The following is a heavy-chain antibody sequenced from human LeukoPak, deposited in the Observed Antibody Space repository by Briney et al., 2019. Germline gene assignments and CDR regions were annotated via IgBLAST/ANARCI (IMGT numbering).Heavy chain of an antibody. CDR3: ARASTSWYTGDRYYFDY. CDR2: MNPNSGNR. Sequence: ASVKVSCKASAYTFTSYDINWVRQATAQGLEWMGWMNPNSGNRGYAQKFQGRVTMTSNTSISTAYMELSSLRSEDTAVYYCARASTSWYTGDRYYFDYWGQGTLVTVSS. V-gene: IGHV1-8*01. D-gene: IGHD6-13*01. J-gene: IGHJ4*02. CDR1: AYTFTSYD.